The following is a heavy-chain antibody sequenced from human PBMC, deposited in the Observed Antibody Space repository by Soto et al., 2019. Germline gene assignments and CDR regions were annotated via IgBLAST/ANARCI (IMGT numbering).Heavy chain of an antibody. J-gene: IGHJ4*02. D-gene: IGHD3-22*01. CDR2: ISYDGRNK. V-gene: IGHV3-30*18. CDR3: AQDTYYHDTSVYYTFDY. CDR1: GLTFSSYG. Sequence: GGSLRLSCAASGLTFSSYGMHWVRQAPGRGLEWVAGISYDGRNKYYVDSVKGRFTISRDNSKNTLDLQMNSLRVEDTAVFYCAQDTYYHDTSVYYTFDYWGQGALVTVSS.